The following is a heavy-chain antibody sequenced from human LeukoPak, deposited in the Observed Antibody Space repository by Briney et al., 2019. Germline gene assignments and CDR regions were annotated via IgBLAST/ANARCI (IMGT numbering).Heavy chain of an antibody. J-gene: IGHJ4*02. D-gene: IGHD3-3*01. V-gene: IGHV4-38-2*02. CDR2: IYHSGST. Sequence: PSETLSLTCTVSGYSISSGYYWGWIRQPPGKGLEWIGNIYHSGSTYYNPSLKSRVTISVDTSKNHFSLKLSSVTAADTAVYYCARIYGKYRGDYWGQGTLVTVSS. CDR1: GYSISSGYY. CDR3: ARIYGKYRGDY.